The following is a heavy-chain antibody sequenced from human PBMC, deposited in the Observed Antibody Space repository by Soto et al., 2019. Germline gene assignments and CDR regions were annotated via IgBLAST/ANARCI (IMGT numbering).Heavy chain of an antibody. Sequence: QVQLVESGGGVVQPGGSLRLSCAGSGFSFSNHVMHWVRQAPGKGLERVAVISYAGGNAYYAESVKGRFTVSRDNSKNTMYIEMSSVRGDDTAVYYCARDLTVFGVLNGDSPMDVWGQGTTVTVSS. D-gene: IGHD3-3*01. CDR3: ARDLTVFGVLNGDSPMDV. CDR2: ISYAGGNA. J-gene: IGHJ6*02. CDR1: GFSFSNHV. V-gene: IGHV3-30*03.